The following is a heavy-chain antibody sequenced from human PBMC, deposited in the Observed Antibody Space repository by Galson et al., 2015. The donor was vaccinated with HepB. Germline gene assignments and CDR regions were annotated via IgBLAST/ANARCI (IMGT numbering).Heavy chain of an antibody. D-gene: IGHD3-10*01. Sequence: ETLSLTCTVSGGSISSSSYYWGWIRQPPGKGLEWIGSIYYSGSTYYNPSLKSRVTISVDTSKNQFSLKLSSVTAADTAVYYCTRRVGLRGVIYWGQGTLVTVSS. CDR1: GGSISSSSYY. CDR3: TRRVGLRGVIY. V-gene: IGHV4-39*01. J-gene: IGHJ4*02. CDR2: IYYSGST.